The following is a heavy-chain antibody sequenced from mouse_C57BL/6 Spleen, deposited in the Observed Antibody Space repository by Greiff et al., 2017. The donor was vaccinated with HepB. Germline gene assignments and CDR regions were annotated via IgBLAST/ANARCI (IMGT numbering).Heavy chain of an antibody. CDR1: GFSLSTSGMG. J-gene: IGHJ4*01. D-gene: IGHD1-1*01. CDR2: IYWDDDK. CDR3: ARITTVVARYYAMDY. Sequence: QVTLKVSGPGILQSSQTLSLTCSFSGFSLSTSGMGVSWIRQPSGKGLEWLAHIYWDDDKRYNPSLKSRLTISKDTSRNQVFLKITSVDTADTATDYCARITTVVARYYAMDYWGQGTSVTVSS. V-gene: IGHV8-12*01.